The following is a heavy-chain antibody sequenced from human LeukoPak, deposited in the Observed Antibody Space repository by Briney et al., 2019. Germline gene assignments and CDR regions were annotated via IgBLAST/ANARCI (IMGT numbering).Heavy chain of an antibody. D-gene: IGHD6-19*01. CDR1: GFTLSSYD. Sequence: GGSLRLSRAPSGFTLSSYDMHWVGQATGQGREWVSAMCTAFDTSYAGSVKGRFTIAREYAKNSLYLQMNSLRARDTAVYYCARGERQWLASYGMDVWGQGTTVTVSS. CDR3: ARGERQWLASYGMDV. V-gene: IGHV3-13*01. CDR2: MCTAFDT. J-gene: IGHJ6*02.